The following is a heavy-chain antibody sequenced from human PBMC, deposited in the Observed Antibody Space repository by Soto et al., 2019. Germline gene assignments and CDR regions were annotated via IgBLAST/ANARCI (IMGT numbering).Heavy chain of an antibody. Sequence: PSETLSLTCTVSGGSISSYYWSWIRQPPGKGLEWIGYIYYSGSTNYNPSLKSRVTISVDTSKNQFSLKLSSVTAADTAVYYCARVHPLHTPIVVVPAAAYYYYGMDVWGQGTTVTVSS. CDR3: ARVHPLHTPIVVVPAAAYYYYGMDV. D-gene: IGHD2-2*01. V-gene: IGHV4-59*12. J-gene: IGHJ6*02. CDR2: IYYSGST. CDR1: GGSISSYY.